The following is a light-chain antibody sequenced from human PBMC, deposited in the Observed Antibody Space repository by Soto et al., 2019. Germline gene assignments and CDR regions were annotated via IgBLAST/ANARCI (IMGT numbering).Light chain of an antibody. J-gene: IGKJ5*01. CDR3: QQRSNWLIT. CDR2: EAS. CDR1: QSVGNN. Sequence: EIVLTQSPGTLSLSPGERATLSCRASQSVGNNLAWYQQKPGQAPGLLIYEASTRATGIPARFSGSGSGTDFTLTISSLEPEDFAVYYCQQRSNWLITFGQGTRLEIK. V-gene: IGKV3-11*01.